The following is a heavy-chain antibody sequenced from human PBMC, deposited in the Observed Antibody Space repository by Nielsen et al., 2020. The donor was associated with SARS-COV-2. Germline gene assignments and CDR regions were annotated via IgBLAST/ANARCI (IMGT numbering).Heavy chain of an antibody. CDR3: VRVRDDGYYYDTGPFDY. D-gene: IGHD1-26*01. CDR2: IKPDGSKS. Sequence: GESLKISCAGSGFTFSSYYFNWVRQAPGKGLMWVSRIKPDGSKSDYADFVKGRFTISRDNARDTLYLQMNSLRAEDTGVYYCVRVRDDGYYYDTGPFDYWGQGALVTVSS. V-gene: IGHV3-74*01. J-gene: IGHJ4*02. CDR1: GFTFSSYY.